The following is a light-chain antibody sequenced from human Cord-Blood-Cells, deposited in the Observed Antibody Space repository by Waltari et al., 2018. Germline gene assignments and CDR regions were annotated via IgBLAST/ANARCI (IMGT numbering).Light chain of an antibody. V-gene: IGLV1-40*01. J-gene: IGLJ3*02. Sequence: VSGAPGQRVTISCTGSSSNIGAGYDVHWYQQLPGTAPKLLIYGNSNRPSGVPDRFSGSKSGTSASLAITGLQAEDEADYYCQSYDSSLSGSWVFGGGTKLTVL. CDR1: SSNIGAGYD. CDR3: QSYDSSLSGSWV. CDR2: GNS.